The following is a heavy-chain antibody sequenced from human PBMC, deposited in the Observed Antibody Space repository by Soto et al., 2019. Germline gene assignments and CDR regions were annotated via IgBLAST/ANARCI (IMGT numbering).Heavy chain of an antibody. J-gene: IGHJ3*02. CDR3: ARDLRIRGYYYDSSGYPAPACDI. Sequence: SETLSLTCTVSGGSISSYYWSWIRQPPGKGLEWIGYIYYSGSTNYNPSLKSRVTISVDTSKNQFSLKLSSVTAADTAVYYCARDLRIRGYYYDSSGYPAPACDIWGQGTMVTVS. D-gene: IGHD3-22*01. V-gene: IGHV4-59*01. CDR1: GGSISSYY. CDR2: IYYSGST.